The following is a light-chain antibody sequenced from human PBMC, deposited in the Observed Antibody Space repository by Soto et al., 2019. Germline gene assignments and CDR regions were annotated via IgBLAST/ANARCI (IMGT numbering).Light chain of an antibody. J-gene: IGKJ4*01. CDR3: QQYFTTPLT. V-gene: IGKV4-1*01. Sequence: DIVMTQSPDSLAVSLGERATLNCKSSQSVLYSSNDRNYLVWYQQKPGQPPKLLISWASTRESGVPDRFSGSGSGTDFTLTISSLQTEDVAVYYCQQYFTTPLTFGGGTKVEIK. CDR1: QSVLYSSNDRNY. CDR2: WAS.